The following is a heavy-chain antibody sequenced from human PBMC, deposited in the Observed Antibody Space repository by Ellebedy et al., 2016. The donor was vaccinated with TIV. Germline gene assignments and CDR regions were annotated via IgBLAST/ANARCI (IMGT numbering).Heavy chain of an antibody. CDR1: GFTFSGYW. J-gene: IGHJ4*02. Sequence: GESLKISCAASGFTFSGYWMHWVRQAPGKGLVWVSRINRDGSSTSFADSVKGRFTVSRDNAKNTLYLQMNSLRAEDTAVYYCALFYYYTSGYTDSFGYWGQGTLVTVSS. CDR3: ALFYYYTSGYTDSFGY. D-gene: IGHD3-22*01. CDR2: INRDGSST. V-gene: IGHV3-74*01.